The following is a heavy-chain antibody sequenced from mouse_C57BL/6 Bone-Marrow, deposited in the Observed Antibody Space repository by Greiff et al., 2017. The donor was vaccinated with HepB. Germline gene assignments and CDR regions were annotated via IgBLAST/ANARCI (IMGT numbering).Heavy chain of an antibody. Sequence: DVHLVESGGGLVKPVGSLKLSCAASGFTFSDYGMHWVRQAPEKGLEWVAYISSGSSTIYYADTVKGRFTISRDNAKNTLFLQMTSLRSEDTAMYYCARRANWDAWFAYWGQGTLVTVSA. V-gene: IGHV5-17*01. D-gene: IGHD4-1*01. CDR1: GFTFSDYG. CDR3: ARRANWDAWFAY. CDR2: ISSGSSTI. J-gene: IGHJ3*01.